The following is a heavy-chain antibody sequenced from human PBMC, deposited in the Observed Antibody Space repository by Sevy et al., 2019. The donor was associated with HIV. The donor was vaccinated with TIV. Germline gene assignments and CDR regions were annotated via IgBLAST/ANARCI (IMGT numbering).Heavy chain of an antibody. V-gene: IGHV3-21*01. CDR1: GFTFSSYS. Sequence: GGSLRLSCAASGFTFSSYSMNWVRQAPGKGLEWVSSISSSSSYIYYADSVKGQFTISRANDKNSLYLQMNSLRAEATAVYYCAREHGYSSSWYEFNWFDPWGQGTLVTVSS. CDR2: ISSSSSYI. D-gene: IGHD6-13*01. CDR3: AREHGYSSSWYEFNWFDP. J-gene: IGHJ5*02.